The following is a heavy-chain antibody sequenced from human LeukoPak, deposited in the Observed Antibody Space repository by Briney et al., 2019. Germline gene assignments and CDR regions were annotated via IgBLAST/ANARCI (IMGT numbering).Heavy chain of an antibody. J-gene: IGHJ6*02. V-gene: IGHV1-8*01. CDR1: GYTFTSYD. CDR2: MNPNSGNT. D-gene: IGHD2/OR15-2a*01. Sequence: ASVKVSCKASGYTFTSYDINWVRQATGQGLEWMGWMNPNSGNTGYAQKFQGRVTMTRNTSISTAYMELSSLRSEDTAVYYCARWTFLGGPEADYYYYYYGMDVWGQGTLVTVSS. CDR3: ARWTFLGGPEADYYYYYYGMDV.